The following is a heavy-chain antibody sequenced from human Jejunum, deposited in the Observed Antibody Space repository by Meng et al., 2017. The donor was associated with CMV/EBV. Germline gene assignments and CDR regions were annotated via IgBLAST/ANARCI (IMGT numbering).Heavy chain of an antibody. CDR2: INWNGLST. CDR1: FDDFN. J-gene: IGHJ3*02. CDR3: AKGRIYRNSRNNDALDI. Sequence: FDDFNMQWVRQAPGKSLEWVSLINWNGLSTSYADSVKGRFTISRDNNNKSLYLEMNSLTAEDTALYHCAKGRIYRNSRNNDALDIWGQGTMVTVSS. V-gene: IGHV3-43*01. D-gene: IGHD4-11*01.